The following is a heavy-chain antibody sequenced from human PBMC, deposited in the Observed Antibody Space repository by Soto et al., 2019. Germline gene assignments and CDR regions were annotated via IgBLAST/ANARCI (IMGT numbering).Heavy chain of an antibody. V-gene: IGHV4-59*01. CDR2: IYYSGST. D-gene: IGHD2-2*01. Sequence: SETLSLTCTVSGGSISSYYWSWIRQPPGKGLEWIGYIYYSGSTNYNPSLKSRVTISVDTSNNQFSLKLSSVTAADTAVYYCAGLCCSSTRCYGGGLDAWGQGTLVTVSS. J-gene: IGHJ5*02. CDR3: AGLCCSSTRCYGGGLDA. CDR1: GGSISSYY.